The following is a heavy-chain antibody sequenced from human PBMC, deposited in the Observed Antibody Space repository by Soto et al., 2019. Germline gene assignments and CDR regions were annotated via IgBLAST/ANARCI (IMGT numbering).Heavy chain of an antibody. V-gene: IGHV3-30*18. CDR3: AKDRGAYYYYGMDV. CDR2: ISYDGSNK. J-gene: IGHJ6*02. Sequence: GESLKISCAASGFTFSSYGMHWVRQAPGKGLEWVAVISYDGSNKYYADSVKGRFTISRDNSKNTLYLQMNSLRAEDTAVYYCAKDRGAYYYYGMDVWGQGTTVTVSS. D-gene: IGHD3-10*01. CDR1: GFTFSSYG.